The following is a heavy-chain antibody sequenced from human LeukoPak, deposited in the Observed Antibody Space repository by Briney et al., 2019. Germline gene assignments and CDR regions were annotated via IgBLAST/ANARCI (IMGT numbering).Heavy chain of an antibody. CDR1: GFTFSSYA. V-gene: IGHV3-23*01. D-gene: IGHD2-15*01. Sequence: TGGSLRLSCAASGFTFSSYAMSWVRQAPGKGLEWVSAISGSGGSTYYADSVKGRFTISRDNSKNTPYLQMNSLRAEDTAVYYCWVIVVVAATTVDYWGQGTLVTVSS. J-gene: IGHJ4*02. CDR3: WVIVVVAATTVDY. CDR2: ISGSGGST.